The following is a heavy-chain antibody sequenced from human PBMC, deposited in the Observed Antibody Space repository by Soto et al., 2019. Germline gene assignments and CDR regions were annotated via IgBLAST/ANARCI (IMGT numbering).Heavy chain of an antibody. J-gene: IGHJ4*02. CDR3: ARAHYYDSSGYYPNFDY. CDR1: GYTFTSYD. V-gene: IGHV1-8*01. Sequence: QVQLVQSGAEVKKPGASVKVSCKASGYTFTSYDINWVRQATGQGLEWMGWMNPNSGNTGYAQKFQGRVTMTRNTSISTAYMELSILRSEDTAVYYCARAHYYDSSGYYPNFDYWGQGTLVTVSS. CDR2: MNPNSGNT. D-gene: IGHD3-22*01.